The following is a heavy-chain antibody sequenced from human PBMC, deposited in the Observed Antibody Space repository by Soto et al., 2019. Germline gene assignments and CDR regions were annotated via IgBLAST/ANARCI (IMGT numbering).Heavy chain of an antibody. Sequence: PGGSLRLSCAASGFTFDDYCMSWVRQAPGKELEWVSGINWNGGSTGYADSVKGRFTISRDNAKNSLYLQMNSLRAEDTALYYCARVPPGGYSGYDSAFDIWGQGTMVTVSS. D-gene: IGHD5-12*01. CDR3: ARVPPGGYSGYDSAFDI. CDR2: INWNGGST. V-gene: IGHV3-20*04. CDR1: GFTFDDYC. J-gene: IGHJ3*02.